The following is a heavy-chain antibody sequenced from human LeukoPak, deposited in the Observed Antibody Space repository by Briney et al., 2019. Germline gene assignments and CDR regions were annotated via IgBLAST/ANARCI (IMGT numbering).Heavy chain of an antibody. Sequence: GSLRLSCAASGFAFSSYGMHWVRQAPGKGLEWVAYIRHDGDEKHYTDSVKGRFTISRDNSKNTLYLQMNSLRIEDTAVYYCAKKAVGGVVPPDYWGQGTLVTVSS. D-gene: IGHD2-2*01. CDR1: GFAFSSYG. CDR3: AKKAVGGVVPPDY. J-gene: IGHJ4*02. CDR2: IRHDGDEK. V-gene: IGHV3-30*02.